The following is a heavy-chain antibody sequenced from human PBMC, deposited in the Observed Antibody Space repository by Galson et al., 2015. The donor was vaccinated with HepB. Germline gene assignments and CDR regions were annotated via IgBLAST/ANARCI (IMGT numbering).Heavy chain of an antibody. V-gene: IGHV1-24*01. J-gene: IGHJ6*02. D-gene: IGHD3-22*01. CDR1: GYTLTELS. CDR2: FDPEDGET. Sequence: SVKVSCKVSGYTLTELSMHWVRQAPGKGLEWMGGFDPEDGETIYAQKFQGRVTMTEDTSTDTAYMELSSLRSEDTAVYYCATDSTDYDSSGWGPYGMDVWGQGTTVTVSS. CDR3: ATDSTDYDSSGWGPYGMDV.